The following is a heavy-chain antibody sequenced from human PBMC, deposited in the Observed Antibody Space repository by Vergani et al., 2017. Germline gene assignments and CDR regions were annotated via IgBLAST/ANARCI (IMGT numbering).Heavy chain of an antibody. D-gene: IGHD6-19*01. J-gene: IGHJ6*03. CDR3: ARGVAVAGYYYYYYMDV. CDR2: IYTSGST. V-gene: IGHV4-4*07. Sequence: QVQLQESGPGLVKPSETLSLTCTVSGGSISSYYWSWIRQPAGKGLEWIGRIYTSGSTNYNPSLKSRVTMSVDTSKNQFSLKLSSVTAADTAVYYCARGVAVAGYYYYYYMDVWGKGTTVTVSS. CDR1: GGSISSYY.